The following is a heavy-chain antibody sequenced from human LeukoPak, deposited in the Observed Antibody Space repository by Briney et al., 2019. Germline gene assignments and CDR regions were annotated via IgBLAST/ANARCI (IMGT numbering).Heavy chain of an antibody. V-gene: IGHV4-39*07. CDR1: GGSISSSSYY. CDR3: ARERVTAMATDAFDI. CDR2: IYYSGST. J-gene: IGHJ3*02. Sequence: PSETLSLTCTVSGGSISSSSYYWGWIRQPPGKGLEWIGSIYYSGSTYYNPSLKSRVTISVDTSKNQFSLKLSSVTAADTAVYYCARERVTAMATDAFDIWGQGTMVTVSS. D-gene: IGHD5-18*01.